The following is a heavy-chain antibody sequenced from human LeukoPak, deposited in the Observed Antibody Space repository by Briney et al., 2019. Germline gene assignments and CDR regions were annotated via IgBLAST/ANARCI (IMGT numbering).Heavy chain of an antibody. CDR2: ISAAGDT. Sequence: GLEWVSAISAAGDTYYLDSVKGRFTISRENAKNSLYLQMNSLRAGDTAVYYCVALGDRIYWGQGTLVTASS. J-gene: IGHJ4*02. CDR3: VALGDRIY. V-gene: IGHV3-13*01. D-gene: IGHD2-21*02.